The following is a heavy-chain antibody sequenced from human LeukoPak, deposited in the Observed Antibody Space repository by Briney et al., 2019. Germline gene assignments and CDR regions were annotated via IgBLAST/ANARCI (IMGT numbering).Heavy chain of an antibody. V-gene: IGHV3-23*01. CDR2: IIGGAGST. Sequence: GGSLRLSCAASGFPFSSHGMSWVRQAPGKGLEWVSGIIGGAGSTYYADSVKGRFTISGDNSKNTLFLQMDSLRAEDTAVYYCAHGAMYQLDYWGQGTLVIVSS. D-gene: IGHD2-2*01. CDR1: GFPFSSHG. J-gene: IGHJ4*02. CDR3: AHGAMYQLDY.